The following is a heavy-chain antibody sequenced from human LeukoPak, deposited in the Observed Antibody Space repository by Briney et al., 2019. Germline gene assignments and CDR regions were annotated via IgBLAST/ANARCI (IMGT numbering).Heavy chain of an antibody. CDR2: IYYSGST. Sequence: SETLSLTCTVSGGSISSYYWSWIRQPPGKGLEWIGYIYYSGSTNYNPSLKSRVTILVDTSKNQFSLKLSSVTAADTAVYYCARHVGYSSGWSGGYYFDYWGQGTLVTVSS. CDR1: GGSISSYY. D-gene: IGHD6-19*01. V-gene: IGHV4-59*08. J-gene: IGHJ4*02. CDR3: ARHVGYSSGWSGGYYFDY.